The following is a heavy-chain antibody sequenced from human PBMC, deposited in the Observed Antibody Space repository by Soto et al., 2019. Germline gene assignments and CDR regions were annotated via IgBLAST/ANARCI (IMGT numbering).Heavy chain of an antibody. CDR2: ISDYNGNT. V-gene: IGHV1-18*01. J-gene: IGHJ6*02. CDR1: GYTFSSYG. Sequence: QAQLVQSGVEVKKAGASVKVSCKASGYTFSSYGISWARQAPGQGLEWMGWISDYNGNTQYAQKFQGRVFMTTDTATRKAYMELRGLRSDDPAVYFCAREGYYSGSGTYSPPRFYGMDVWGQGTTVTVSS. D-gene: IGHD3-10*01. CDR3: AREGYYSGSGTYSPPRFYGMDV.